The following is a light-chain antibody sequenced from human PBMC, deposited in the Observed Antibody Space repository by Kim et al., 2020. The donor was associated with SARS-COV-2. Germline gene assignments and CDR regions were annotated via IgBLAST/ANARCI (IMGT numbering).Light chain of an antibody. CDR1: QSISSY. Sequence: DIQMTQSPSSLSASVGDRVTITCRASQSISSYLNWYQQKPGEAPKLLIYAASSLQSGVPSRFSGSGSGTDFTLTISSLQPEDFATYYCQQGYSTPYTFGQGTKLEI. V-gene: IGKV1-39*01. CDR3: QQGYSTPYT. CDR2: AAS. J-gene: IGKJ2*01.